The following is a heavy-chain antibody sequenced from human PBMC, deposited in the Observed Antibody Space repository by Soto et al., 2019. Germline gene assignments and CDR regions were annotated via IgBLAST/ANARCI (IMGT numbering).Heavy chain of an antibody. CDR1: GCTFNSYS. CDR2: ISIGSSSI. Sequence: EVQLVESGGGLVQPGGSLRLSCAASGCTFNSYSMNWVRQAPGKGLEWVSYISIGSSSIYYADSVKGRFTISRDNAKNSLYLQMNSLRDEDTAVYYCARDRGGYGLFDYWGQGTLVTVSS. D-gene: IGHD5-18*01. CDR3: ARDRGGYGLFDY. J-gene: IGHJ4*02. V-gene: IGHV3-48*02.